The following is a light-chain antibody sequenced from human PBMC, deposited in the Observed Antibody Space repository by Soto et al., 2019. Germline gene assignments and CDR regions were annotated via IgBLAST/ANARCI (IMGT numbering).Light chain of an antibody. CDR2: AAS. V-gene: IGKV1-39*01. CDR3: HQNFNLPRT. Sequence: IAMTQSPSSLSASVGETITITCRASHSIRSSLNWFQHSPGQPPKLLLFAASNLHAGAPPRFSGSGSGTSFSLTIRSLQPDDFATYYCHQNFNLPRTFGPGTRVEFK. CDR1: HSIRSS. J-gene: IGKJ1*01.